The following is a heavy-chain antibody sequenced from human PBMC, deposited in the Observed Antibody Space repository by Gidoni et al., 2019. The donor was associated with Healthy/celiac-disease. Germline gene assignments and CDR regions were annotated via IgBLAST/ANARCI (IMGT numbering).Heavy chain of an antibody. CDR2: IIPILGIA. J-gene: IGHJ6*02. Sequence: VKKPVTSVKVSCKASGGTFSSCAISWVRQAPGQGLEWMGRIIPILGIANYAPKFPGRVTITADKATSTAYMELSSLRSEDLAVYYCAIDREWLYTSESYSHYYYSYGMDVWGQGTTVTVSS. D-gene: IGHD3-3*01. V-gene: IGHV1-69*04. CDR3: AIDREWLYTSESYSHYYYSYGMDV. CDR1: GGTFSSCA.